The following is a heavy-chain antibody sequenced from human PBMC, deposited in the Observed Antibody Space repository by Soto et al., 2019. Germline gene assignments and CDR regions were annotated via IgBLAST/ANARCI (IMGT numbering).Heavy chain of an antibody. CDR3: ARVEVVITRGALDY. Sequence: QVQLQESGPGLVKPSQTLSLTCNVSGDSITRGGYYWSWVRQHPGKGLEWLGYIYYRGSTYYNPSLXXXVXXSVDTSKKHFSLRLSSVTAADTAVYYCARVEVVITRGALDYWGPGTLVTVSS. CDR1: GDSITRGGYY. CDR2: IYYRGST. J-gene: IGHJ4*02. D-gene: IGHD2-15*01. V-gene: IGHV4-31*03.